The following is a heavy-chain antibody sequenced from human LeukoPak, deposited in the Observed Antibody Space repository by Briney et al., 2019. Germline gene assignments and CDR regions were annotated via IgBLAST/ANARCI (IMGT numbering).Heavy chain of an antibody. Sequence: SETLSLTSTVSGGSISSGGYYWSWIRQHPGKGLEWIGYIYYSGSTYYNPSLKSRVTISVDTSKNQFSLKLSSVTAADTAVYYCARGACLLGYSSGWPGDYYFDYWGQGTLVTVSS. CDR1: GGSISSGGYY. J-gene: IGHJ4*02. D-gene: IGHD6-19*01. V-gene: IGHV4-31*03. CDR2: IYYSGST. CDR3: ARGACLLGYSSGWPGDYYFDY.